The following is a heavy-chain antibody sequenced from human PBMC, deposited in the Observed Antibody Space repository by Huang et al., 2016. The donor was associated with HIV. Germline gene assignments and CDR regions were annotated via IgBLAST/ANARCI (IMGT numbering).Heavy chain of an antibody. D-gene: IGHD4-17*01. CDR1: GGTFSKYA. CDR3: ARGQLGSYGDYDVLY. Sequence: QVQLVQSGAEVKTPGSSVKVSCKASGGTFSKYAISWVRQAPGQGLEGMGGIIPMFGTPNYASKFQGRVTITADDSTSTTYVEVSSLRSEDTALYYCARGQLGSYGDYDVLYWGQGTLVTVSS. J-gene: IGHJ4*02. CDR2: IIPMFGTP. V-gene: IGHV1-69*13.